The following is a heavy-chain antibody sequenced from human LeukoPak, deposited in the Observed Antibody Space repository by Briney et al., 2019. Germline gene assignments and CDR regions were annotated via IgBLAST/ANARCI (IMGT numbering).Heavy chain of an antibody. Sequence: ASVKVSSKASGGTFIIYAISGVRQAPGQGGEGMGRIIPILGIANYPQKFQRTVTITADKSTSTAYMELSSLRSEDTAVYYCARVTAMAGDPDYYYGMDVWGQGTTVTVSS. CDR3: ARVTAMAGDPDYYYGMDV. D-gene: IGHD5-18*01. J-gene: IGHJ6*02. CDR1: GGTFIIYA. V-gene: IGHV1-69*04. CDR2: IIPILGIA.